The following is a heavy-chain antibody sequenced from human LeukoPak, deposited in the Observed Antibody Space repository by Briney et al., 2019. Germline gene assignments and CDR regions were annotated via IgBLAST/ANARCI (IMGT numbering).Heavy chain of an antibody. CDR3: ARGRSYGFDFDS. V-gene: IGHV4-61*01. Sequence: SETLSLTCDVSGVSINTCCYYWTWIRQPPGKGLEWIGYKYYSGSTRYNSSLRSRLTISLDSSKNQVSLRLTSVTAADTAVYYCARGRSYGFDFDSWGPGTLVIVSS. J-gene: IGHJ4*02. CDR2: KYYSGST. D-gene: IGHD5-18*01. CDR1: GVSINTCCYY.